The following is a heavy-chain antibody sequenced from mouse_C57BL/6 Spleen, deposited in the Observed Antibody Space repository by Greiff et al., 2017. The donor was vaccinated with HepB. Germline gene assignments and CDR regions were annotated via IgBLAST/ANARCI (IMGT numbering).Heavy chain of an antibody. CDR2: IYPGDGDT. D-gene: IGHD3-2*02. J-gene: IGHJ2*01. CDR1: GYAFSSYW. CDR3: AREGTAQASDY. V-gene: IGHV1-80*01. Sequence: VQLQQSGAELVKPGASVKISCKASGYAFSSYWMNWVKQRPGKGLEWIGQIYPGDGDTNYNGKFKGKATLTADKSSSTAYMQLSSLTSEDSAVYYCAREGTAQASDYWGQGTTLTVSS.